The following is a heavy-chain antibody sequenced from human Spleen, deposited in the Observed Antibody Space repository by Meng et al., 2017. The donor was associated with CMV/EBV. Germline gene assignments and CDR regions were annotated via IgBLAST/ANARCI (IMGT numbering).Heavy chain of an antibody. CDR2: IIPVLGKV. Sequence: SVKVSCKASGGTFDSYAISWVRQAPGQGLEWMGGIIPVLGKVTYVQRFQGRVTITADTSSTTVYMELSSLKSEDTAVYYCARVAYTTTTFEYYYGMKVWAKGPRSPSP. J-gene: IGHJ6*02. CDR3: ARVAYTTTTFEYYYGMKV. CDR1: GGTFDSYA. V-gene: IGHV1-69*10. D-gene: IGHD3-16*01.